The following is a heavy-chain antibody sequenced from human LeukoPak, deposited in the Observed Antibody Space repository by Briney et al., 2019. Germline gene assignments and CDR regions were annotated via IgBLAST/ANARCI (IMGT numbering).Heavy chain of an antibody. J-gene: IGHJ4*02. CDR1: GFTFSSYW. Sequence: PGGSLRLSCAASGFTFSSYWMSRVRQAPGKGLEWVANIKQDGSEKYYVDSVKGRFTISRDNAKNSLYLQMNSLRAEDTAVYYCAREADTAMVKGTYYFDYWGQGTLVTVFS. CDR2: IKQDGSEK. CDR3: AREADTAMVKGTYYFDY. V-gene: IGHV3-7*03. D-gene: IGHD5-18*01.